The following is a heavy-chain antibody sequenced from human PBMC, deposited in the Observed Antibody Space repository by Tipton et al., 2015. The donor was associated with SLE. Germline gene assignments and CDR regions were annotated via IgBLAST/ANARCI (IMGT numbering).Heavy chain of an antibody. CDR3: AKGSGWYEDDGMDV. CDR2: INWNGVRT. D-gene: IGHD6-19*01. J-gene: IGHJ6*02. V-gene: IGHV3-20*04. CDR1: GFTFDDYD. Sequence: GSLRLSCAASGFTFDDYDMSWVRLRPGKGLEWVSDINWNGVRTGYADSVKGRFSISRDNAKNSLYLQMNSLRAEDTAVYFCAKGSGWYEDDGMDVWGQGTTVSVS.